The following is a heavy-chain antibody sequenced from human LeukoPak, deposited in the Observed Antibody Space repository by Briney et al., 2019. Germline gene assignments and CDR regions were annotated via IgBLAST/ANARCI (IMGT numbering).Heavy chain of an antibody. CDR2: MNPNSGNT. CDR1: GYTFTNYD. CDR3: ARPHCSSTDCHPPEWFDP. Sequence: ASVTLSCKTSGYTFTNYDINWVRQAPGQGLEWMGWMNPNSGNTFYAQKFQGRVTMTRNTSISTAYMELSSLRSEDTAVYYCARPHCSSTDCHPPEWFDPWGQGTLVTVSS. J-gene: IGHJ5*02. V-gene: IGHV1-8*01. D-gene: IGHD2-2*01.